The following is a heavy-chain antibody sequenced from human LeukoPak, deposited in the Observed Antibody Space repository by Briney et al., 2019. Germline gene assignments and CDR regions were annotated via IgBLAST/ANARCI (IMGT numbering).Heavy chain of an antibody. CDR2: ISGDGSST. CDR1: GFTFSSYA. Sequence: PGGSLRLSCAASGFTFSSYAMSWVRQAPGKGLVWVSRISGDGSSTSYADSVKGRFTISRDNAENTLYLQMNSLRAEDTAVYYCASPLWYGDEVDYWGQGTLVTVSS. J-gene: IGHJ4*02. V-gene: IGHV3-74*01. CDR3: ASPLWYGDEVDY. D-gene: IGHD4-17*01.